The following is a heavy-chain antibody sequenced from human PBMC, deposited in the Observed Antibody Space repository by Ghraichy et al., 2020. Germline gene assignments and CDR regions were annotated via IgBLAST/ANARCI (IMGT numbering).Heavy chain of an antibody. CDR1: GFTFSSYA. CDR3: ASARTDTTSPKYYFDY. J-gene: IGHJ4*02. CDR2: ISYDGSNK. Sequence: GSLRLSCAASGFTFSSYAMHWVRQAPGKGLEWVAVISYDGSNKYYADSVKGRFTISRDNSKNTLYLQMNSLRAEDTAVYYCASARTDTTSPKYYFDYWGQGTLVTVSS. V-gene: IGHV3-30-3*01. D-gene: IGHD5-18*01.